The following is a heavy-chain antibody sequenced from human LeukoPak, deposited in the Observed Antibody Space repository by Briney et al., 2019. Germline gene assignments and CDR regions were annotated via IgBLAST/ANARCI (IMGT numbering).Heavy chain of an antibody. CDR2: INPNSGGT. CDR3: ARDGPSPRPRPRNWFDP. J-gene: IGHJ5*02. V-gene: IGHV1-2*02. D-gene: IGHD6-6*01. Sequence: ASVKVSYKASGYTFTGYYMHWVRQAPGQGLEWMGWINPNSGGTNYAQKFQGRGTMTRDTSISTAYLELSRLRSADTAVYSRARDGPSPRPRPRNWFDPWGQGTLVTVSS. CDR1: GYTFTGYY.